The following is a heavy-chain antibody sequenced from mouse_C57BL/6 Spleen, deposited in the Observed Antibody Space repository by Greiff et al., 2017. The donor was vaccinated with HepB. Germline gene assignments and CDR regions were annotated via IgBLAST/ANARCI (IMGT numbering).Heavy chain of an antibody. J-gene: IGHJ4*01. CDR1: GYLFSSYW. D-gene: IGHD5-1-1*01. V-gene: IGHV1-80*01. CDR3: AREIPVYAMDY. Sequence: QVQLQQSGAELVKPGASVKISCKASGYLFSSYWMNWVKQRPGKGLEWIGQIYPGDGDTNYNGKFKGKATLTADKSSSTAYMQLSSLTSEDSAVYFCAREIPVYAMDYWGQGTSVTVSS. CDR2: IYPGDGDT.